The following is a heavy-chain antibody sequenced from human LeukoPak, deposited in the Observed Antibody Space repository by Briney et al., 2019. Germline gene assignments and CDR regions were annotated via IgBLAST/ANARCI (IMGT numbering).Heavy chain of an antibody. CDR3: AREGYCSSTSCFFDY. V-gene: IGHV3-33*01. Sequence: GGSLRLSCAASGFTFSSYGMHWVRQAPGKGLEWVAVVWYDGSNKYYADSVKGRFTISRDNSKNTLYLQMNSLRAEDTAVYYCAREGYCSSTSCFFDYWGQGTLVTVSS. J-gene: IGHJ4*02. CDR1: GFTFSSYG. D-gene: IGHD2-2*01. CDR2: VWYDGSNK.